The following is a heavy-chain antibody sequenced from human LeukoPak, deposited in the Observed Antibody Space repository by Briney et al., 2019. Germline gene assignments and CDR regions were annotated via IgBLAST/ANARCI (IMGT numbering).Heavy chain of an antibody. Sequence: GGSLRLSCAASGFTFSSYNMNWVRQAPGKGLEWVSCISSRSSYIFYADSVKGRFTISRDNAQNSLYLQMNSLRAEDTAVYYCARDPGGVDRTYYFDYWGQGTLVTVSS. CDR3: ARDPGGVDRTYYFDY. J-gene: IGHJ4*02. D-gene: IGHD3-16*01. CDR2: ISSRSSYI. V-gene: IGHV3-21*01. CDR1: GFTFSSYN.